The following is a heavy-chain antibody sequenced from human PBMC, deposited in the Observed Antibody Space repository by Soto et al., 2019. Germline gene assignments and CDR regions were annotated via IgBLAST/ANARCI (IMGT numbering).Heavy chain of an antibody. J-gene: IGHJ4*02. CDR1: DFNFSRYA. Sequence: EVQLLESGGGLVQPGGSLRLSCAASDFNFSRYAMSWVRQAPGKGLEWVSVISGSGGTTYYADSVKGRFTVSRDNSQNTLYLQMNRLGAEDTVVYYYAKAPLWFGELSSDYWGQGTLVTVSS. D-gene: IGHD3-10*01. CDR3: AKAPLWFGELSSDY. V-gene: IGHV3-23*01. CDR2: ISGSGGTT.